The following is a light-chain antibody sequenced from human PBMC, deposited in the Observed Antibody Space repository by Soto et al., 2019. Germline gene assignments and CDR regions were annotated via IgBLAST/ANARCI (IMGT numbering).Light chain of an antibody. J-gene: IGKJ1*01. V-gene: IGKV1-5*01. CDR1: QSVNGW. Sequence: DIQMTQSPSTLSASVGDRVTITCRASQSVNGWLAWYQQKPGKAPQLLIYAASNLESGVPSRFSGSGSGTEFTLTISSLQPDDAATYYCQRYNSNPWTFGQGTKVEVK. CDR2: AAS. CDR3: QRYNSNPWT.